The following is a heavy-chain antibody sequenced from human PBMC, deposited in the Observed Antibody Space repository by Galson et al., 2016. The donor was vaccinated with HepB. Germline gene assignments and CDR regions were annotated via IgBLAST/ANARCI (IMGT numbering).Heavy chain of an antibody. Sequence: SVKVSCTASGYTFTAYGISWVRQAPGQGLEWMGLINAYSGNTNYAQSFQGRVTMTTDKATVTAYMEMWNRRADDPSLYYFARVFRCYDSSPWGQGTLVTVSS. CDR1: GYTFTAYG. CDR2: INAYSGNT. J-gene: IGHJ5*02. CDR3: ARVFRCYDSSP. D-gene: IGHD5-12*01. V-gene: IGHV1-18*01.